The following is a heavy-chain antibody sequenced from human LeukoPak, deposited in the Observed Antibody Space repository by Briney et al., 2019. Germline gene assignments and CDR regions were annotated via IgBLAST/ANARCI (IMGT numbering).Heavy chain of an antibody. V-gene: IGHV4-34*01. Sequence: SETLSLTCAVYGESFIGHYWSWIRQPPGRGLEWSGEINHSGSTNYNPSLKSRVTISVDTSKNQFSLKLSSVTAADTAVYYCARRATYYYDSSGYLNIDYWGQGTLVTVSS. D-gene: IGHD3-22*01. J-gene: IGHJ4*02. CDR1: GESFIGHY. CDR2: INHSGST. CDR3: ARRATYYYDSSGYLNIDY.